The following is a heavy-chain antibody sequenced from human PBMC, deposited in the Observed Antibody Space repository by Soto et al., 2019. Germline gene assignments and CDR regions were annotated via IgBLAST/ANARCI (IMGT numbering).Heavy chain of an antibody. V-gene: IGHV4-4*07. Sequence: QVQLQESGPGLVKPSETLSLTCTVSGGSISDYFWTWIRQPAGKGLEWIGRIYTTGTTNYNPSLTSRVTMSVDKSKNQLSLKLSSVAAADMGVYYCARLGTNGQTMDYWGQGTLVTVSS. CDR3: ARLGTNGQTMDY. CDR2: IYTTGTT. D-gene: IGHD3-16*01. J-gene: IGHJ4*02. CDR1: GGSISDYF.